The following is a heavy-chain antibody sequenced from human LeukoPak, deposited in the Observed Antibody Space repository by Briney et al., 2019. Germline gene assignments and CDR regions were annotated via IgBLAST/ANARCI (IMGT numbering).Heavy chain of an antibody. V-gene: IGHV3-30-3*01. CDR3: ARGYSTVGATDY. D-gene: IGHD1-26*01. CDR1: GFTFSSYA. CDR2: ISYDGSNK. Sequence: GGSLRLSCAASGFTFSSYAMHWVRQAPGKGLEWVAVISYDGSNKYYADSVKGRFTISRDNSKNTLYLQMNSLRAGDTAVYYCARGYSTVGATDYWGQGTLVTVSS. J-gene: IGHJ4*02.